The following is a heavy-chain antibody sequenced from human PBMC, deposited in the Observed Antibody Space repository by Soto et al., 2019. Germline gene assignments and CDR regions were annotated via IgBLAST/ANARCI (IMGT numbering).Heavy chain of an antibody. CDR3: AKAPLNLAHPYYFDF. Sequence: QVRLVESGGGVVQPGRSLRLSCAASGFTFSSFAMHWVRQAPGKGLEWVAVITSDGTKEYYADSVRGRFTISRDNSGNTVYLHMNSLGGDDTAVYYCAKAPLNLAHPYYFDFWGQGTLVTVSS. J-gene: IGHJ4*02. CDR2: ITSDGTKE. V-gene: IGHV3-30-3*01. CDR1: GFTFSSFA.